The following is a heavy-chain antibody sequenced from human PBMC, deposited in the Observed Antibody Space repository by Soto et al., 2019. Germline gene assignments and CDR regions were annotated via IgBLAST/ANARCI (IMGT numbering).Heavy chain of an antibody. J-gene: IGHJ4*02. CDR1: GDTFSFYP. Sequence: QVQLVQSGAELKKPGSSVKVSCKASGDTFSFYPINWVRQAPGLGLEWMGRVNPILSMSNYAQKFQGRVTMTADKSTSTAYMELRSLRSEDTAFYYCATSYGSGYRAFDYWGQGALGTVSS. V-gene: IGHV1-69*02. CDR3: ATSYGSGYRAFDY. CDR2: VNPILSMS. D-gene: IGHD3-10*01.